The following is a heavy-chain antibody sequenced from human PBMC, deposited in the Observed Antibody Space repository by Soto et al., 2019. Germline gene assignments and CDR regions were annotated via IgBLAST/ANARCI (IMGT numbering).Heavy chain of an antibody. Sequence: EVQLLESGGGLVQPGGSLRLSCAASGFTFSSYAMSWVRQAPGKGLEWVSAISGSGGSTYYADSVKGRFTISRDNSKNPLYLQMNSLRAEDTAVYYCAKVWLQRGGMDVWGQGTTVTVSS. V-gene: IGHV3-23*01. CDR2: ISGSGGST. D-gene: IGHD6-19*01. CDR1: GFTFSSYA. CDR3: AKVWLQRGGMDV. J-gene: IGHJ6*02.